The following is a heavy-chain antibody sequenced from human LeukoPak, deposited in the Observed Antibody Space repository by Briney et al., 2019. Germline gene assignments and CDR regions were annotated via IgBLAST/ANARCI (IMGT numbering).Heavy chain of an antibody. V-gene: IGHV3-23*01. CDR2: ISRDGDKT. CDR3: AKEEVPNDY. Sequence: GGSLRLSCAVSGFSLSINSMCWVRQAPGKGLEWVSGISRDGDKTYYVDSGEGRFTISRDTSKNTLYLQMDTLRVEDTATYYCAKEEVPNDYWGQGTLVTVSS. J-gene: IGHJ4*02. CDR1: GFSLSINS.